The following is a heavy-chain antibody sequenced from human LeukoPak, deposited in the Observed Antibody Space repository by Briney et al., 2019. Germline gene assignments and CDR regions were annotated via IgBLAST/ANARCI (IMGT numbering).Heavy chain of an antibody. CDR1: GFTFSNYA. Sequence: PGGSLRLSCVASGFTFSNYAMTWVRQGQGTGLQWVSAITGSGGSAYYADSVKGRFAISRDNSKNTLYLQLNSLKAEDTAVYYCATLMRGPTGYSGYGGEDYWGQGTLVTVSS. CDR2: ITGSGGSA. CDR3: ATLMRGPTGYSGYGGEDY. D-gene: IGHD5-12*01. V-gene: IGHV3-23*01. J-gene: IGHJ4*02.